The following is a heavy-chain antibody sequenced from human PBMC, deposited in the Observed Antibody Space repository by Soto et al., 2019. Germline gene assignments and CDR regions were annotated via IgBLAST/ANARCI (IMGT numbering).Heavy chain of an antibody. CDR2: IKQDGSEK. CDR1: GGSISSYY. D-gene: IGHD5-18*01. V-gene: IGHV3-7*03. Sequence: PSETLSLTCTVSGGSISSYYWSWIRQPPGKGLEWVANIKQDGSEKYYVDSVKGRFTTSRDNAENSLYLQMNSLRPEDTALYYCVRSKGGYSYGTPFDYWGQGTLVTVSS. CDR3: VRSKGGYSYGTPFDY. J-gene: IGHJ4*02.